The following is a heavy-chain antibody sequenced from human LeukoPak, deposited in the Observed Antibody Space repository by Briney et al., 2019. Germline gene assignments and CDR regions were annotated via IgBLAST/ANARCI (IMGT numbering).Heavy chain of an antibody. CDR3: ARDSTTWIQLWLHY. CDR2: INPNSGGT. Sequence: ASVKVSCKASGYTFTGYYMHWVRQAPGRGLEWMGWINPNSGGTNYAQKFQGRVTMTRDTSISTAYMELSRLRSDDTAVYYCARDSTTWIQLWLHYWGQGTLVTVSS. D-gene: IGHD5-18*01. J-gene: IGHJ4*02. CDR1: GYTFTGYY. V-gene: IGHV1-2*02.